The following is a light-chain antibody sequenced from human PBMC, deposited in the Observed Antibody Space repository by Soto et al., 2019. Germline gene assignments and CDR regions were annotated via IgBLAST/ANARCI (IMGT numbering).Light chain of an antibody. Sequence: QSALTQPASVSGSPGQSITISCTGTSSDVGSYNLVSWYQQHPGKAPKVMIYEGSKRPSGVSNRFSGSKSDSTASLTISGLQAEDEADDFCCSYARSSTYVFGTGTKLPS. CDR2: EGS. CDR1: SSDVGSYNL. J-gene: IGLJ1*01. V-gene: IGLV2-23*01. CDR3: CSYARSSTYV.